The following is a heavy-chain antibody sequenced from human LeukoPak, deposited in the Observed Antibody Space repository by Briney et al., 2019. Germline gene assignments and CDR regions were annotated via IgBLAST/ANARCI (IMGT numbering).Heavy chain of an antibody. CDR1: GGSISSGSYY. V-gene: IGHV4-61*02. CDR3: ARGPGSLDY. J-gene: IGHJ4*02. Sequence: SETLSLTCAVSGGSISSGSYYWSWIRQPAGKGLEWIGRIYTSGSTNYNPSLKSRVTISVDTSKNQFSLKLSSVTAADTAVYYCARGPGSLDYWGQGTLVTVSS. CDR2: IYTSGST. D-gene: IGHD2-15*01.